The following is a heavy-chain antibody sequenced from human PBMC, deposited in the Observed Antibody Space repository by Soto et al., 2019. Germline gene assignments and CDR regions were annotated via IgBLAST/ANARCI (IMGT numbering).Heavy chain of an antibody. Sequence: GGSLRLSCSASGFNFAAYTMSWVRMTPGKGLEWVGFIRRIAYGGTTDYAASVKGRFTISRDDSRKIVYLQMSRLKIEDTAVYYCSRSLAIDFDSWGQGTLVTVSS. CDR2: IRRIAYGGTT. V-gene: IGHV3-49*04. J-gene: IGHJ4*02. CDR3: SRSLAIDFDS. CDR1: GFNFAAYT.